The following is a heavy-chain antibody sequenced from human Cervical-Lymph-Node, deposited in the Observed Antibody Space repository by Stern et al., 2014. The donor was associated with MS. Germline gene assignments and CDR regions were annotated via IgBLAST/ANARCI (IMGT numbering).Heavy chain of an antibody. J-gene: IGHJ4*02. D-gene: IGHD2-2*01. CDR3: ATHAPGVVPAALDY. CDR2: IYWDDSK. Sequence: SGPTLVKPTQTLTLTCTFSGFSLSTSGVGVGWIRQPPGKALEWLAFIYWDDSKRYSPSLKNRLTITKDTSKNQVVLTMNNMDPVDTATFYCATHAPGVVPAALDYWGQGTLVTVS. V-gene: IGHV2-5*02. CDR1: GFSLSTSGVG.